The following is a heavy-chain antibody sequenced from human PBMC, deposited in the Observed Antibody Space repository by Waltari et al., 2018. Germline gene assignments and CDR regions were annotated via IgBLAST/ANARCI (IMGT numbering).Heavy chain of an antibody. D-gene: IGHD1-7*01. J-gene: IGHJ3*02. Sequence: QVQLQESGPGLVKPSETLSLTCAVSGYSISSGYYWGWIRQPPGQGLEWIGGIYHSGSTYYNPSLKSRVTIAVDTSKNQFSLKLSSVTAADTAVYYCARALGTTGPFDIWGQGTMVTVSS. CDR3: ARALGTTGPFDI. CDR1: GYSISSGYY. CDR2: IYHSGST. V-gene: IGHV4-38-2*01.